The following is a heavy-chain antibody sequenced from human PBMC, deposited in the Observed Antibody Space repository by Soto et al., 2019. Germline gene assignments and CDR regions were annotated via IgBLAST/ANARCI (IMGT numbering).Heavy chain of an antibody. Sequence: GESLKISCKGSGYSFTSYWIGWVRQMPGKGLEWMGIIYPGDSDTRYSPSFQGQVTISADKSISTAYLQWSSLKASDTAMYYCARGYCSGGSCYAPSALPDGDRGYPNWFDPWGQGTLVTVSS. J-gene: IGHJ5*02. V-gene: IGHV5-51*01. CDR2: IYPGDSDT. CDR3: ARGYCSGGSCYAPSALPDGDRGYPNWFDP. D-gene: IGHD2-15*01. CDR1: GYSFTSYW.